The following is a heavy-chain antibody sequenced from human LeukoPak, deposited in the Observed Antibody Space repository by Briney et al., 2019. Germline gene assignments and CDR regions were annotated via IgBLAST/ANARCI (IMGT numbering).Heavy chain of an antibody. CDR2: ISSSSSYI. Sequence: GGSLRLSCAASGFTFSSYSMDWVRQAPGKGLEWVSSISSSSSYIYYADSVKGRFTISRDNAKNSLYLQMNSLRAEGTAVYYCARDSSSGYAEYFQHWGQGTLVTVSS. CDR3: ARDSSSGYAEYFQH. V-gene: IGHV3-21*01. J-gene: IGHJ1*01. CDR1: GFTFSSYS. D-gene: IGHD5-18*01.